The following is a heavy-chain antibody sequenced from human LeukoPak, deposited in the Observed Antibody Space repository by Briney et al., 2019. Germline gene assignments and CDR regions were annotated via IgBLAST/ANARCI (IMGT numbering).Heavy chain of an antibody. J-gene: IGHJ4*02. CDR1: GFVLGHSW. D-gene: IGHD6-13*01. V-gene: IGHV3-7*01. CDR3: ARDGFVGAVDY. Sequence: GGPLRLPCKASGFVLGHSWMSGSRRAPGKGRGWVANINLDGSEINYLDSLTGRLTISRDNAKNSLFLQMNSLRVEDTAVFYCARDGFVGAVDYWGQGTLVNVSS. CDR2: INLDGSEI.